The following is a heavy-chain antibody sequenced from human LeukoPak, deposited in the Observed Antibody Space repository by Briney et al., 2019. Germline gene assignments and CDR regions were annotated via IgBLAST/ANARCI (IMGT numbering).Heavy chain of an antibody. CDR1: GFTFSSYS. D-gene: IGHD6-13*01. Sequence: GGSLRLSCAASGFTFSSYSINWVRQAPGKGLEWVSYISSSSSTIYYGDSVKGRFTISRDNAKNSLYLQMSSLRAEDTAVYYCARDPRAAAGFDYWGQGILVTVSS. CDR2: ISSSSSTI. CDR3: ARDPRAAAGFDY. J-gene: IGHJ4*02. V-gene: IGHV3-48*01.